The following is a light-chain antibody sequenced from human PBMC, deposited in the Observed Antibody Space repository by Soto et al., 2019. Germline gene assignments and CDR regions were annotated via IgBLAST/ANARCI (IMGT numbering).Light chain of an antibody. Sequence: DIQMTQSPSSLSASVGDRATITCQASQDIINYVNWYQQKPGKAPKLLIYTASNLESGVPSRFSGRGSGTDFTPAIDGLQPEDFATYYCQQYHALPRTFGQGTRVEI. CDR1: QDIINY. J-gene: IGKJ1*01. V-gene: IGKV1-33*01. CDR2: TAS. CDR3: QQYHALPRT.